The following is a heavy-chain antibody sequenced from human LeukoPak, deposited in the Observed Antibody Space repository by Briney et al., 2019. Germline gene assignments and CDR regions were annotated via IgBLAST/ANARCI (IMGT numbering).Heavy chain of an antibody. Sequence: PSGTLSLTCSVSGGSISSSNWWSWVRQPPGKGLEWIGEIIHTGSTNYNPFLKSRVTISVDKSKNQFSLNLSSVTAADTAMYYCACYYDSSGYRFDYWGHGALVTVSS. CDR1: GGSISSSNW. D-gene: IGHD3-22*01. CDR3: ACYYDSSGYRFDY. J-gene: IGHJ4*01. V-gene: IGHV4-4*02. CDR2: IIHTGST.